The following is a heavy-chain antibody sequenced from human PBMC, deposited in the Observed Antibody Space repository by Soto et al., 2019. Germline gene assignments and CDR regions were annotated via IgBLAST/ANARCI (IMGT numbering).Heavy chain of an antibody. Sequence: PGGSLRLSCAASGFTFSSYAMSWVRQAPGKGLEWVAVIWYDGSEKYYADSVRGRFTISRDNSKNTLYLQMNSLRAEDTAVYYCVRDGVGATAFFGFFDYWGQGTLVTVSS. D-gene: IGHD1-26*01. CDR1: GFTFSSYA. V-gene: IGHV3-33*08. J-gene: IGHJ4*02. CDR3: VRDGVGATAFFGFFDY. CDR2: IWYDGSEK.